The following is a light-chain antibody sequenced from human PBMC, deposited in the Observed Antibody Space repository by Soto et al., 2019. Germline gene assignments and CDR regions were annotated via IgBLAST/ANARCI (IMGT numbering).Light chain of an antibody. V-gene: IGLV2-14*01. Sequence: QSALTQPASVSGSPGQSITISCTGTSSDVGGYSYVSWYQQHPGKAPKLMIYDVSNRPSGVSNRFSGSKSGNTASLTISGLQAEDEADYYCSSYTSSGFGTGTKVT. CDR3: SSYTSSG. CDR2: DVS. J-gene: IGLJ1*01. CDR1: SSDVGGYSY.